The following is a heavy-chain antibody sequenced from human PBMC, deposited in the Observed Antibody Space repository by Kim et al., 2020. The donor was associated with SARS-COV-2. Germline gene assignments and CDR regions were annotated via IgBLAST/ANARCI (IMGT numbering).Heavy chain of an antibody. CDR3: ARDDCSSTSCYAH. D-gene: IGHD2-2*01. Sequence: YAQKLRGRVTMTTDTSTSTAYMELRSLGSDDTAVYYCARDDCSSTSCYAHWGQGTLVTVSS. V-gene: IGHV1-18*01. J-gene: IGHJ4*02.